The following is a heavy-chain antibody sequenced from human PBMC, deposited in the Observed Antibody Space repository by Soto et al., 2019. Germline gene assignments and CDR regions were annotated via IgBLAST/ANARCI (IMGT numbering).Heavy chain of an antibody. CDR1: GGSFSGYY. J-gene: IGHJ5*02. D-gene: IGHD3-10*01. Sequence: QVQLQQWGAGLLKPSETLSLTCAVYGGSFSGYYWSWIRQPPGKGLEWIGEINHSGSTNYIPSLKSRVTISVDTSKNQFSLKLSSVTAADTAVYYCARGRRSTMVRGRNWFDPWGQGTLVTVSS. CDR3: ARGRRSTMVRGRNWFDP. CDR2: INHSGST. V-gene: IGHV4-34*01.